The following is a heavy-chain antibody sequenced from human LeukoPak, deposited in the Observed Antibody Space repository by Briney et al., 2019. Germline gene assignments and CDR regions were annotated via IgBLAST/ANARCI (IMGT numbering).Heavy chain of an antibody. CDR2: IIPIFGTA. CDR3: ARMYCSSTSCSRSRVVPPYFDY. J-gene: IGHJ4*02. D-gene: IGHD2-2*01. V-gene: IGHV1-69*01. Sequence: SVKVSCKASGGTFSSYAISWVRQAPGQGLEWMGGIIPIFGTANYAQKFQGRVTITADESTSTAYMELGSLRSEDTAVYYCARMYCSSTSCSRSRVVPPYFDYWGQGTLVTVSS. CDR1: GGTFSSYA.